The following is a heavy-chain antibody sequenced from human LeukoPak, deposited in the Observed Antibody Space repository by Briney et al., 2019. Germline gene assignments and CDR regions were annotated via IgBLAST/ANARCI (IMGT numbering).Heavy chain of an antibody. D-gene: IGHD4-11*01. J-gene: IGHJ6*02. Sequence: GESLKISCKGSGYSFTSYWIGWVRQMPGKGLEWMGIIYPSDSDTRYSPSFQGQVLISADKSISTAYLQWSSLKASDTAMYYCARPPYSNSGGMDVWGQGTTVTVSS. CDR2: IYPSDSDT. CDR1: GYSFTSYW. CDR3: ARPPYSNSGGMDV. V-gene: IGHV5-51*01.